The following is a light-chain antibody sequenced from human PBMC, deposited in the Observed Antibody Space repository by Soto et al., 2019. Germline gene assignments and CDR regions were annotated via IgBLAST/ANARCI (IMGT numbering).Light chain of an antibody. CDR1: SGDIGDYKY. CDR3: SSYTSTNFVI. J-gene: IGLJ2*01. Sequence: QSVLTQPASVSGSPGQSITISCTGSSGDIGDYKYVSWYKQHPGKAPKLMIYDVSNRPSGVSNRFSGSKSGNTASLTISGLQAEDEAAYYCSSYTSTNFVIFGGGTKVTVL. CDR2: DVS. V-gene: IGLV2-14*01.